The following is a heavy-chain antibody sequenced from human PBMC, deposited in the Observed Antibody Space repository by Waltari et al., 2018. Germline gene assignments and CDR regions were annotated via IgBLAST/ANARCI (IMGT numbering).Heavy chain of an antibody. J-gene: IGHJ2*01. Sequence: QVHLQVSGPGLVTPSETLSLTCAVSDYSISSGFYWGWIRQPPGKGLEWIGSINHSGTTFKNPSLKSRVTISVDTALNHFSLKLNSVTATDTAVYYCARQGGYINVWWEDYWYFDHWGRGTLVTVSS. CDR2: INHSGTT. CDR3: ARQGGYINVWWEDYWYFDH. CDR1: DYSISSGFY. V-gene: IGHV4-38-2*01. D-gene: IGHD1-26*01.